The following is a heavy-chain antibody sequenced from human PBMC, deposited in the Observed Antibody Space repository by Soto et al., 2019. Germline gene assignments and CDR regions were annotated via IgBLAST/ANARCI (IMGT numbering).Heavy chain of an antibody. CDR1: GFTFSSYG. CDR2: IWYDGSNK. CDR3: ARDQGPGIVVVPADIDY. J-gene: IGHJ4*02. Sequence: GWSLRLSCAASGFTFSSYGMHWVRQAPGKGLEWVAVIWYDGSNKYYADSVKGRFTISRDNSKNTLYLQMNSLRAEDTAVYYCARDQGPGIVVVPADIDYWGQGTLVTASS. V-gene: IGHV3-33*01. D-gene: IGHD2-2*01.